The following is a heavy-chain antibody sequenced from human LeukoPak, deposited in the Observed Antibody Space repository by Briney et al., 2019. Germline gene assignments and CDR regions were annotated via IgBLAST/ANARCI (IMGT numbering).Heavy chain of an antibody. D-gene: IGHD2/OR15-2a*01. CDR1: GFTFSKYS. Sequence: GGSLRLSCAASGFTFSKYSMIWVRQAPGKGLEWVSYISPSSDTIYYADSVKGRFTISRDNAKNSLYLQVNSLRDEDTAVYYCARGNWSDYWGQGALVTVSS. CDR3: ARGNWSDY. CDR2: ISPSSDTI. V-gene: IGHV3-48*02. J-gene: IGHJ4*02.